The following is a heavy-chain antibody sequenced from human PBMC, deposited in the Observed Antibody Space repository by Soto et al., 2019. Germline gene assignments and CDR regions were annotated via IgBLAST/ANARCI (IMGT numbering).Heavy chain of an antibody. CDR2: IIPMFGTR. V-gene: IGHV1-69*01. Sequence: QVQVVQSAAEVKEPGSSVRVSCKPSGGSSNSYAVSWVRQAPGQGLEWMGGIIPMFGTRDYAEKFQDRVTISADESTSTVNLELNSLRFDDTAIYYCARGRLVVVPADSPSYSYAMDVWGQGTTITVSS. CDR3: ARGRLVVVPADSPSYSYAMDV. CDR1: GGSSNSYA. D-gene: IGHD2-2*01. J-gene: IGHJ6*02.